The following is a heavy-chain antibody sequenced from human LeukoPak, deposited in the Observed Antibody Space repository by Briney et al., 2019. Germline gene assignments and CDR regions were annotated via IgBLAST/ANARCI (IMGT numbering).Heavy chain of an antibody. CDR1: GFTVSSNY. V-gene: IGHV3-53*01. Sequence: PGGSLRLSCAASGFTVSSNYMSWVRQAPGKGLEWVSVIYSGGSTYFADSVKGRFTISRDNSNNTLYLQMNNLRTEDTAVYYCARGLQQQQILGDYYYGMDVWGQGTTVTVS. CDR2: IYSGGST. D-gene: IGHD6-13*01. J-gene: IGHJ6*02. CDR3: ARGLQQQQILGDYYYGMDV.